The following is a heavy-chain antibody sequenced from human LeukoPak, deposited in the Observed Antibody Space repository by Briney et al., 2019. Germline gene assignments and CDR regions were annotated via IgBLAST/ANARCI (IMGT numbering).Heavy chain of an antibody. Sequence: GGSLRLSCAASGFTFSSYDMRWVRQAPGKGLEWVAIISYDGSNKYYADSVKGRFTISRDNSKNTLYLQMNSLRAEDTAVYYCAKPYTVTYPYNYFDPWGQGTLVTVSS. CDR2: ISYDGSNK. D-gene: IGHD4-17*01. CDR1: GFTFSSYD. V-gene: IGHV3-30*18. CDR3: AKPYTVTYPYNYFDP. J-gene: IGHJ5*02.